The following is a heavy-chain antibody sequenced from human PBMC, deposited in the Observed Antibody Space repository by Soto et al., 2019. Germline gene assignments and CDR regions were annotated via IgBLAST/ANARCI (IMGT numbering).Heavy chain of an antibody. CDR2: ISWDGGST. J-gene: IGHJ6*02. V-gene: IGHV3-43*01. D-gene: IGHD5-12*01. CDR3: ASSFPIHAWHYGMDV. Sequence: GGSLRLSCAASGFTFDDYTMHWVCQAPGKGLEWVSLISWDGGSTYYADSVKGRFTISRDNSKNSLYLQMNSLRTEDTALYYCASSFPIHAWHYGMDVWGQGTTVTV. CDR1: GFTFDDYT.